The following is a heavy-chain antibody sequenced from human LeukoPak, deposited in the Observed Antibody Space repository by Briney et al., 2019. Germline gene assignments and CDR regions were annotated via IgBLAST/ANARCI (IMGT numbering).Heavy chain of an antibody. CDR1: GYTLTELS. D-gene: IGHD3-22*01. V-gene: IGHV1-24*01. CDR3: ATRVSSGYYYTLYYFDY. CDR2: FDPEDGET. J-gene: IGHJ4*02. Sequence: GASVKVSCKVSGYTLTELSMHWVRQAPGKGLEWMGGFDPEDGETIYAQKFQGRVTMTEDTSTDTAYMELSSLRSEDTAVYYCATRVSSGYYYTLYYFDYWGQGTLVTVSS.